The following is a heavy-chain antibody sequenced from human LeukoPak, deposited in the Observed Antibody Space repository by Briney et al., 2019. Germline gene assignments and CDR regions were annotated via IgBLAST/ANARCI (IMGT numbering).Heavy chain of an antibody. D-gene: IGHD3-22*01. CDR1: GFTFSYYS. Sequence: PGGSLRLSCAASGFTFSYYSMNWVRQAPGKGLEWVSYISSSSSTIYYADSVKGRFTISRDNAKNSLYLQMNSLRAEDTAVYYCARGPRGYDSGGYPEFFQHWGKGTLVTVSS. V-gene: IGHV3-48*01. CDR3: ARGPRGYDSGGYPEFFQH. J-gene: IGHJ1*01. CDR2: ISSSSSTI.